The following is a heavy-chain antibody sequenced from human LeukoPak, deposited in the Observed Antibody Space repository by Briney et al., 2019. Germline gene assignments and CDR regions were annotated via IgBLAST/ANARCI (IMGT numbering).Heavy chain of an antibody. CDR1: GFTFSSSG. V-gene: IGHV3-30*02. CDR2: IRFDGSNK. CDR3: AKDYDFWSGYYSPTRGYFDY. Sequence: GGSLRLSCAASGFTFSSSGMHWIRQAPGKGLEWVAFIRFDGSNKYYADSVKGRFTISRDNSKNTLYLQMNSLRAEDAAVYYCAKDYDFWSGYYSPTRGYFDYWGQGTLVTVSS. D-gene: IGHD3-3*01. J-gene: IGHJ4*02.